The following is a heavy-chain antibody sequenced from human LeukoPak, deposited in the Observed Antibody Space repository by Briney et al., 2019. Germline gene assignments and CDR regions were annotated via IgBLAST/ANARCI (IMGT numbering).Heavy chain of an antibody. CDR2: IKQDGSEK. CDR1: GFTFSFYW. V-gene: IGHV3-7*04. CDR3: ARDEHQYYSESSGRFDY. D-gene: IGHD3-22*01. Sequence: GGSLRLSCVAPGFTFSFYWMGRVRQAPGKGLEWVANIKQDGSEKYYVDSARGRFTISRDNAKNSLYLQMNSLRAEDTAVYYCARDEHQYYSESSGRFDYWGQGTLVTVSS. J-gene: IGHJ4*02.